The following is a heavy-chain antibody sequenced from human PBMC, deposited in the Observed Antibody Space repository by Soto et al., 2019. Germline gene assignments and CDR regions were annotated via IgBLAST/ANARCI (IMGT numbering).Heavy chain of an antibody. Sequence: PSETLSLPFTVSGGSISSGDYYWSWISQPPGKGLEWIGYIYYSGSTYYNPSLKSRVTISVDTSKNQSSLKLSSVTAADTAVYYCGRGGSYCSSTSCHYWFDPWGQGTLVTVSS. J-gene: IGHJ5*02. CDR1: GGSISSGDYY. D-gene: IGHD2-2*01. CDR3: GRGGSYCSSTSCHYWFDP. V-gene: IGHV4-30-4*01. CDR2: IYYSGST.